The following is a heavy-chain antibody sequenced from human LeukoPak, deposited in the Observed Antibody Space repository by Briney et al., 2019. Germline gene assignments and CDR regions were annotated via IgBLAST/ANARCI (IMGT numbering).Heavy chain of an antibody. J-gene: IGHJ4*02. CDR1: GFTFSSYA. V-gene: IGHV3-21*01. CDR2: ISRGSDHI. Sequence: GGSLRLSCAASGFTFSSYAMNWVRQAPGKGLEWVSSISRGSDHIFYADSMKGRFAISRDNAKNSLYLQMNSLGAEDTAVYYCARPYDTRGYFPDYWGQGTLVTVSS. D-gene: IGHD3-22*01. CDR3: ARPYDTRGYFPDY.